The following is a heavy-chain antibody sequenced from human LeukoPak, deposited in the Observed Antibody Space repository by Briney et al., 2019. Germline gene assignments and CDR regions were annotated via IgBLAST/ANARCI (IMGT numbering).Heavy chain of an antibody. D-gene: IGHD3-22*01. J-gene: IGHJ4*02. CDR3: AKEWVTSGYSIDY. CDR1: GFTVNTNG. V-gene: IGHV3-30*02. Sequence: PGGSLRLSCAASGFTVNTNGMQWVRQAPGKGLEWVAFIRYDGSNKYYADSVKGRFTISRDNSKNTLYLQMNSLRAEDSAVYYCAKEWVTSGYSIDYWGQGTLVTVSS. CDR2: IRYDGSNK.